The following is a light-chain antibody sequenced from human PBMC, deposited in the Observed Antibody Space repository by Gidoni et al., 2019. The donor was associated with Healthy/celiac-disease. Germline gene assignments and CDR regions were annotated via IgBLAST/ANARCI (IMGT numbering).Light chain of an antibody. J-gene: IGKJ2*01. CDR1: PSVSSN. CDR3: QQYNNWPQT. CDR2: GAS. V-gene: IGKV3-15*01. Sequence: EIVMTQSPATLSVSPGERATLSCTASPSVSSNLAWYQQKPGQAPRLLIYGASTRATGIPARFSGSGSGTEFTLTISSLQSEDFAVYYCQQYNNWPQTFGQGTKLEIK.